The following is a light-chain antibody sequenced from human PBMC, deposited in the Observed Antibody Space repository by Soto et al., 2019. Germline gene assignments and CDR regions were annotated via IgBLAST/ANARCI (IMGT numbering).Light chain of an antibody. Sequence: DIQMTQSPSTLSASIGDRVTITCRASQSISSWLAWYQQKPGRAPKLLIYDASRLESGVPSRFSGSGSGTKFTLTISSLQPDDFATYSCQQYCSYSWTFGRGTKVEVK. CDR2: DAS. CDR3: QQYCSYSWT. J-gene: IGKJ1*01. V-gene: IGKV1-5*01. CDR1: QSISSW.